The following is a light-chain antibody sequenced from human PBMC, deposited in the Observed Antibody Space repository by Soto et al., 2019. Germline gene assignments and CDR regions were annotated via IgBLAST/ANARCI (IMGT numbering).Light chain of an antibody. CDR3: QHYGRPPYT. J-gene: IGKJ2*01. V-gene: IGKV3-20*01. CDR2: GAS. Sequence: EIVLTQSPGTLSLSPGERATLSCRASQSVSSSYLAWYQQKPGQAPRLLIYGASSRATGIPDRFSGSGSGTAFTLTISRLEPEDFAVYYCQHYGRPPYTFGQGTKLEIK. CDR1: QSVSSSY.